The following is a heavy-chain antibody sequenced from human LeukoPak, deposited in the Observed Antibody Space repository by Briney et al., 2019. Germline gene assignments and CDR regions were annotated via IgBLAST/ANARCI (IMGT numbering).Heavy chain of an antibody. Sequence: PGGSLRLSCAASGFIFRNYAMSWVRQAPGKGLEWVSAITGSGDTTYYADSVKGRFTICRDNSKNTLYVEMNTLRAEDTAVYYCAKWGDYDILTGYYVSDFWGQGTLVTVSS. CDR1: GFIFRNYA. D-gene: IGHD3-9*01. J-gene: IGHJ4*02. CDR2: ITGSGDTT. V-gene: IGHV3-23*01. CDR3: AKWGDYDILTGYYVSDF.